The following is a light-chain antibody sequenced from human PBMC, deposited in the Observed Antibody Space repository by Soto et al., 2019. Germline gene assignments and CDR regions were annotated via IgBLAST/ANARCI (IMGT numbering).Light chain of an antibody. CDR2: GAS. J-gene: IGKJ1*01. V-gene: IGKV3-20*01. CDR1: QSVSSGH. Sequence: DILLTQSPCTLSLSPGERASLSCRASQSVSSGHLAWYQQKPGQAPRMLMYGASSRATGIPERYSGSGSGTDFTLTISRLEPEDYEVYYCQQYGHSLWTFGQGTKVDIK. CDR3: QQYGHSLWT.